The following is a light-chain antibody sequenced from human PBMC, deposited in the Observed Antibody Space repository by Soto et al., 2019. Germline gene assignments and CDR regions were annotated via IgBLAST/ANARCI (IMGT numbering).Light chain of an antibody. V-gene: IGKV3-20*01. Sequence: EIVLTQSPGTLSLSPGERATLSCRASQSISSSYLAWYQQKPGQAPRLLIYGASIRATVIPDRFSGSESGTDFILTISRLEPEDFAVYYCQHPWTFGQGTKVEIK. CDR3: QHPWT. CDR2: GAS. J-gene: IGKJ1*01. CDR1: QSISSSY.